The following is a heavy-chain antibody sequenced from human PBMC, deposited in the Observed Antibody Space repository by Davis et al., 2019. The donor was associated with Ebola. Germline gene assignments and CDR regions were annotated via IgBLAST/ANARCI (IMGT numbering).Heavy chain of an antibody. Sequence: ASVKVSCKASGYTFTSYGISWVRQAPGQGLEWMGSISAYNGNTNYAQKLQGRVTMTTDTSTSTAYMELRSLRSDDTAVYYCARGSNDILTGYYDYWGQGTLVTVSS. D-gene: IGHD3-9*01. V-gene: IGHV1-18*01. J-gene: IGHJ4*02. CDR3: ARGSNDILTGYYDY. CDR1: GYTFTSYG. CDR2: ISAYNGNT.